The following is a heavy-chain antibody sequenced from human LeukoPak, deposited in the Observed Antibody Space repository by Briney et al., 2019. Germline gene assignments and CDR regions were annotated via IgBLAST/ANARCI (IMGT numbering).Heavy chain of an antibody. CDR2: INPYSGGT. Sequence: ASVKVSCKASGYMFTGYYMHWVRQAPGQGIEWMGWINPYSGGTKYAQNFQGRVTMTRDTSISTAYMELSSLRSDDTALYFCARCRTPIMLDAFDIWGQGTMVSVSS. CDR3: ARCRTPIMLDAFDI. V-gene: IGHV1-2*02. CDR1: GYMFTGYY. D-gene: IGHD3-10*02. J-gene: IGHJ3*02.